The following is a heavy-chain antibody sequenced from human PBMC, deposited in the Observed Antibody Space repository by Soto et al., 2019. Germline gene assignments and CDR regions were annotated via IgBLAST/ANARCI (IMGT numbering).Heavy chain of an antibody. CDR2: IYYSGST. J-gene: IGHJ4*02. CDR1: GGYISSYY. V-gene: IGHV4-59*01. Sequence: QVQLQESGPGLVKPSETLSLTCTVSGGYISSYYWSWIRQPPGKGLEWIGYIYYSGSTNYNPSLKSRVTISGDTSKNQFSLKLSSVTAADTAVYYCARSDGRYWGQGTLGTVSS. CDR3: ARSDGRY.